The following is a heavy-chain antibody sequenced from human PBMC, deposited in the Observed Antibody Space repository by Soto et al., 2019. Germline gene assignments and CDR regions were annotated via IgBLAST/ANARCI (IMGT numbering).Heavy chain of an antibody. V-gene: IGHV3-30*18. CDR3: AKWGILLDY. D-gene: IGHD2-15*01. CDR1: GFTFSSYG. J-gene: IGHJ4*02. CDR2: ISYDGSNK. Sequence: GGSLRLSCAASGFTFSSYGMHWVRQAPGKGLEWVAVISYDGSNKYYADSVKGRFTISRDNSKNTLYLQMNSLRAEDTAVYYCAKWGILLDYWGQGTLVTVSS.